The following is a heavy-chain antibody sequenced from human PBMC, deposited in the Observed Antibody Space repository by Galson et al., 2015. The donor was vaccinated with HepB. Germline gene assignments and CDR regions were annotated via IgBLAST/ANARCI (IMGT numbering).Heavy chain of an antibody. CDR3: ARHHDIVVVPAAILLCGPFDP. CDR2: IYYSGST. V-gene: IGHV4-39*01. Sequence: ETLSLTCTVSGGSISSSSYYWGWIRQPPGKGLEWIGSIYYSGSTYYNPSLKSRVTISVDTSKNQFSLKLSSVTAADTAVYYCARHHDIVVVPAAILLCGPFDPWGQGTLATVSS. J-gene: IGHJ5*02. D-gene: IGHD2-2*02. CDR1: GGSISSSSYY.